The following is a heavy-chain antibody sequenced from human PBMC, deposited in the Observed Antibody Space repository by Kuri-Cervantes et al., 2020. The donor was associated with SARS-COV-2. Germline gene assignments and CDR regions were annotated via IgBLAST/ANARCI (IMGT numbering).Heavy chain of an antibody. V-gene: IGHV1-8*01. CDR2: MNPHSGNT. D-gene: IGHD7-27*01. CDR3: GREGKAGDGFDP. CDR1: GYTFTSYE. J-gene: IGHJ5*02. Sequence: ASVKVSCKASGYTFTSYEINWVRQATGKGLEWMGWMNPHSGNTGYAQKFQGRVTMTRDTSISTAYMELSRLRSDDTVVYYCGREGKAGDGFDPWGQGTLVTVSS.